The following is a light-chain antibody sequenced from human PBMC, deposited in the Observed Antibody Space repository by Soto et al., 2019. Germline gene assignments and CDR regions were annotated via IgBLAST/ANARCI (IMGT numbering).Light chain of an antibody. Sequence: QSALTQPRSVSGSPGQSVTISCTGTSSDVGVYNYVSWYQQYPGKAPKIMIYDVSKRPSGVPDRFSGSKSDNTASLTIPGLQAEDEADYYCCSYAGSYTFVFGIGTKVTV. J-gene: IGLJ1*01. CDR2: DVS. CDR1: SSDVGVYNY. V-gene: IGLV2-11*01. CDR3: CSYAGSYTFV.